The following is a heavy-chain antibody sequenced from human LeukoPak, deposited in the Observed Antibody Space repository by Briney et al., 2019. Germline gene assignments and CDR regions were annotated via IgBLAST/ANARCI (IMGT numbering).Heavy chain of an antibody. Sequence: QTGGSLRLSCAASGFTFSSYEMHWVRQAPGKGLEWVSYISSSGTTIYYADSVKGRFTISRDNAKNSLHLQMNSLRAEDTAVYYCARGKTRSGWYWGQGTLVTVSS. V-gene: IGHV3-48*03. CDR2: ISSSGTTI. CDR3: ARGKTRSGWY. D-gene: IGHD6-19*01. CDR1: GFTFSSYE. J-gene: IGHJ4*02.